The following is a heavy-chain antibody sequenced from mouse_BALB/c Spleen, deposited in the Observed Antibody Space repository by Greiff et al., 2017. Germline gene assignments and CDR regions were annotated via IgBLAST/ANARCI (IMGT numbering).Heavy chain of an antibody. CDR2: ISNGGGST. J-gene: IGHJ3*01. CDR1: GFTFSSYT. D-gene: IGHD1-1*01. Sequence: EVKLVESGGGLVQPGGSLKLSCAASGFTFSSYTMSWVRQTPEKRLEWVAYISNGGGSTYYPDTVKGRFTISRDNAKNTLYLQMSSLKSEDTAMYYCARRGYGSSYSFAYWGQGTLVTVSA. CDR3: ARRGYGSSYSFAY. V-gene: IGHV5-12-2*01.